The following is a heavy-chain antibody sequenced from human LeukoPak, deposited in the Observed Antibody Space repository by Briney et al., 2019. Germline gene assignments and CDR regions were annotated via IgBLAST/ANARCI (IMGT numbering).Heavy chain of an antibody. Sequence: QSGGSLRLSCVASGITFSNYAVSWVRQAPEKGLDWVSVISGSAHKIRYADSVKGRFTISRDDSENIVYLQMNNLRVEDTAVYYCAGRRTGYSSGYGHWGQGTLVTVSS. V-gene: IGHV3-23*01. J-gene: IGHJ4*02. CDR3: AGRRTGYSSGYGH. CDR1: GITFSNYA. CDR2: ISGSAHKI. D-gene: IGHD5-18*01.